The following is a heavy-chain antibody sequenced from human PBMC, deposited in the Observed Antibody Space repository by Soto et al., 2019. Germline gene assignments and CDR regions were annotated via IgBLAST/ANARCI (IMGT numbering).Heavy chain of an antibody. D-gene: IGHD3-22*01. CDR1: GGSISRYY. V-gene: IGHV4-59*01. CDR2: IYYSGST. CDR3: ASDTLFGYYDSRGLFDP. J-gene: IGHJ5*02. Sequence: SETLSLTCTVSGGSISRYYWSWIRQPPGKGLEWIGYIYYSGSTNYNPALKSRVTISVDTSKNQFSLKLSSVTAADTAVYYCASDTLFGYYDSRGLFDPWGQGTLVTVSS.